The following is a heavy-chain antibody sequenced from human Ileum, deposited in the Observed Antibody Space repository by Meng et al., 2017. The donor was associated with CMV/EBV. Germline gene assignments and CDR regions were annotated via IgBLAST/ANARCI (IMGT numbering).Heavy chain of an antibody. Sequence: FSSYSMNWVRQAPGKGLEWVSSISSSSSYIYYADSVKGRFTISRDNAKNSLYLQMNSLRAEDTAVYYCARDWSYYDFWSGPNWFDPWGQGTLVTVSS. J-gene: IGHJ5*02. CDR3: ARDWSYYDFWSGPNWFDP. CDR1: FSSYS. D-gene: IGHD3-3*01. CDR2: ISSSSSYI. V-gene: IGHV3-21*01.